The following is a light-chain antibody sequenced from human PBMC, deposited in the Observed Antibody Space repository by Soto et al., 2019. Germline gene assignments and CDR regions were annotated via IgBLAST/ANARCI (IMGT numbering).Light chain of an antibody. Sequence: EVVLTQSPATLSLSPGERATLSCRASQSVSSYLAWYQQKPGQAPRLLIYDASSRAAGIPARFSGSGSGTDFTLTISSLEPEDFAVYYCQQRSNWPPFTFGPGTKLDIK. J-gene: IGKJ3*01. CDR3: QQRSNWPPFT. V-gene: IGKV3-11*01. CDR1: QSVSSY. CDR2: DAS.